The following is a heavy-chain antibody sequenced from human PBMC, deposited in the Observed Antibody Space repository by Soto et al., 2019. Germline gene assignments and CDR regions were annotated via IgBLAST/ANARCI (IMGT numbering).Heavy chain of an antibody. CDR1: GGSISSGNYY. Sequence: QVQLQESGPGLVKPSQTLSLTCTVSGGSISSGNYYWSWIRQPPGKGLEWIGFISYSGSTYYNASPKSRLTISADTSKNQFSLNLNSVTAADTAVYYCATMGTSATGLYDFDYWGQGTLVTVSS. J-gene: IGHJ4*02. V-gene: IGHV4-30-4*01. D-gene: IGHD1-1*01. CDR3: ATMGTSATGLYDFDY. CDR2: ISYSGST.